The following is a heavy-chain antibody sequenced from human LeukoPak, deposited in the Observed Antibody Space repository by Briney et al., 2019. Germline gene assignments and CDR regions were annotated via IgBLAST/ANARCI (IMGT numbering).Heavy chain of an antibody. V-gene: IGHV3-30*03. CDR2: ISYDGNEK. CDR1: GFTFISYD. J-gene: IGHJ4*02. D-gene: IGHD3-10*01. CDR3: TRGYGSFDN. Sequence: GGSLRLSCAASGFTFISYDMHWVRQAPGKGLEWVAIISYDGNEKYYADSVKGRFTISRDNSKNTLYLQMNSLIAEDTAVYYCTRGYGSFDNWGQGTLVIVSS.